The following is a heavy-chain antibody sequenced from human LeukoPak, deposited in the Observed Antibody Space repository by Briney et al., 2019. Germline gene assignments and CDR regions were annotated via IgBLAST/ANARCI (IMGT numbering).Heavy chain of an antibody. D-gene: IGHD3-22*01. J-gene: IGHJ1*01. CDR2: ISSSTYK. CDR3: ARDDDSSGFSKFFYH. Sequence: ETLSLTCTVSSGSISSSHYYWGWIRQPPGKGLEWVSSISSSTYKYYADSLKGRFTISRDNAKNSLYLQMNSLRAEDTAVYYCARDDDSSGFSKFFYHWGQGTLVTVSS. CDR1: SGSISSSHYY. V-gene: IGHV3-69-1*01.